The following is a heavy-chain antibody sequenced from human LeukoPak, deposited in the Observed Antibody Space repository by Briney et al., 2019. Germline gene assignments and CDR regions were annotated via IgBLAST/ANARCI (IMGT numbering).Heavy chain of an antibody. J-gene: IGHJ4*02. CDR2: ISAYNGNT. D-gene: IGHD1-26*01. CDR3: ARVGAQSLFDY. V-gene: IGHV1-18*01. Sequence: GSVKVSCKASGGTFRSYAISWVRQAPGQGLEWMGWISAYNGNTNYAQKLQGRVTMTTDTSTSTAYMELRSLRSDDTAVYYCARVGAQSLFDYWGQGTLVTVSS. CDR1: GGTFRSYA.